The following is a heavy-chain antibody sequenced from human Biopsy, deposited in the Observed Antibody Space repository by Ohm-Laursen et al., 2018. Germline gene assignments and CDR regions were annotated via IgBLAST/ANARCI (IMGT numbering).Heavy chain of an antibody. D-gene: IGHD6-19*01. CDR2: ISPKSGGT. CDR3: ALQSVAQMKNFDY. CDR1: GGTFTDYA. J-gene: IGHJ4*02. Sequence: SVKVSCKTAGGTFTDYAFTWVRQAPGQGLEWMGWISPKSGGTNYAQKFQGNITMTKNTSMSTAYMEMSRLRSDDTAVYYCALQSVAQMKNFDYWGQGTLVTVSS. V-gene: IGHV1-2*02.